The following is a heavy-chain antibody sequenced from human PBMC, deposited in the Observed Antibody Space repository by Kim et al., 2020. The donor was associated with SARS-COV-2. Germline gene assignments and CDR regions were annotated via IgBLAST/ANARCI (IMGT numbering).Heavy chain of an antibody. Sequence: GGSLRLSCGATGFTFRRYAMNWVRQAPGKGLEWVSLIYSGGSSTYYADSVKGRFTISRDNSKNTLYLQMNSLRAEDTAVYFCAKFWADVLVVTGDDAFDIWGQGTMVTVSS. V-gene: IGHV3-23*03. J-gene: IGHJ3*02. CDR3: AKFWADVLVVTGDDAFDI. D-gene: IGHD2-21*02. CDR1: GFTFRRYA. CDR2: IYSGGSST.